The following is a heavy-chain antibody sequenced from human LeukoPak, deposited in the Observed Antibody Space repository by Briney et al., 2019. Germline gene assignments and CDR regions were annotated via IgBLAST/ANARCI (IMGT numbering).Heavy chain of an antibody. CDR3: YGANAGH. CDR2: TNTDGSST. CDR1: GFTFSSYW. J-gene: IGHJ1*01. Sequence: GGSLRLPCAASGFTFSSYWMHWVRHAPGKGLVWVSGTNTDGSSTMYADSVKGRFTIARDNAKNTLYLQINSLRAEDTAVYYCYGANAGHWGQGTLVTVSS. V-gene: IGHV3-74*03. D-gene: IGHD4-23*01.